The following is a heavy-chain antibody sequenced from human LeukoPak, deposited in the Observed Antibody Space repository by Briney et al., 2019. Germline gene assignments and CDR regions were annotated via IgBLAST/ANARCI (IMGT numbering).Heavy chain of an antibody. D-gene: IGHD3-22*01. V-gene: IGHV3-30-3*01. CDR1: GFTFSSYA. Sequence: GRSLRLSCAASGFTFSSYAMHWVRQAPGKGLEWVAVISYDGSNKYYADSVKGRFTISRDNSKNTLYLQMNSLRAEDTAVYYCAREGGIYYDSSGYYLFDYWGQGTLVTVSS. CDR2: ISYDGSNK. J-gene: IGHJ4*02. CDR3: AREGGIYYDSSGYYLFDY.